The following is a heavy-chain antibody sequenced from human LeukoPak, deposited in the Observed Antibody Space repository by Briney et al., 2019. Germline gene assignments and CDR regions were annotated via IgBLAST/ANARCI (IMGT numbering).Heavy chain of an antibody. CDR2: ISSSSSYI. D-gene: IGHD3-3*01. CDR3: AGRYYDFWSGESAFDI. V-gene: IGHV3-21*01. Sequence: PGGSLRLSCAASGFTFSSYSMNWVRQAPGKGLEWVSSISSSSSYIYYADSVKGRFTISRDNAKNSLYLQMNSLRAEDTAVYYCAGRYYDFWSGESAFDIWGQGTMVTVSS. J-gene: IGHJ3*02. CDR1: GFTFSSYS.